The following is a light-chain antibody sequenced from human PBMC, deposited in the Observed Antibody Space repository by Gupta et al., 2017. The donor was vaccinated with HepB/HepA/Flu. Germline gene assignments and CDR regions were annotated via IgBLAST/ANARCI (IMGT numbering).Light chain of an antibody. CDR2: GAS. CDR3: QQYNNWPPWT. J-gene: IGKJ1*01. V-gene: IGKV3-15*01. CDR1: QSVSSN. Sequence: EIVMTQSPATLSVSPGERAILSCRASQSVSSNLAWYQQKPGQAPRLLIYGASTRATGIPARFSGSGSGTEFTLTISSRQSEDSAVYYCQQYNNWPPWTFGQGTKVEIK.